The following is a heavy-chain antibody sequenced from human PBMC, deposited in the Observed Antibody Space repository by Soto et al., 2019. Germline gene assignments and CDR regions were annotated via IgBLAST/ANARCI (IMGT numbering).Heavy chain of an antibody. J-gene: IGHJ4*02. CDR3: AIGFHQYDRCGQY. D-gene: IGHD3-22*01. CDR2: INPNTGVR. CDR1: GYTFTGYY. V-gene: IGHV1-2*02. Sequence: GASVKGACKTSGYTFTGYYIHLVRQAPGQGLEWVGWINPNTGVRQNAQRFQGSVTITKDTSINTAYMELSSLRSDDTAVYYCAIGFHQYDRCGQYWGQGYLVTAAS.